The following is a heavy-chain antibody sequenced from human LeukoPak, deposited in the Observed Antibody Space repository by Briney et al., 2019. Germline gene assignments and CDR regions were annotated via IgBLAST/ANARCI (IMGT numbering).Heavy chain of an antibody. Sequence: GGSLRLSCAASRITVSSKYMSWVRQAPGKGLEWVSAISGSGGSTYYADSVKGRFTISRDNSKNTLYLQMNSLRAEDTAVYYCAKDRGDYDYWGQGTLVTVSS. V-gene: IGHV3-23*01. J-gene: IGHJ4*02. D-gene: IGHD3-10*01. CDR3: AKDRGDYDY. CDR2: ISGSGGST. CDR1: RITVSSKY.